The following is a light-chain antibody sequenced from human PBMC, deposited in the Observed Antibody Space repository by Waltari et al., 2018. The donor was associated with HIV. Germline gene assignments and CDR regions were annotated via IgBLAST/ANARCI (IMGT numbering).Light chain of an antibody. CDR3: QQTYTAPKT. V-gene: IGKV1-39*01. J-gene: IGKJ1*01. CDR2: GAS. Sequence: DIQMTQSPSSLPASVGDRVTITCRASQSISTFSNWYQQKPGKAPDLLISGASSVQSGVPSRFSGSGSGTDFILTISSLQPEDFATYCCQQTYTAPKTFGQGTTVDIK. CDR1: QSISTF.